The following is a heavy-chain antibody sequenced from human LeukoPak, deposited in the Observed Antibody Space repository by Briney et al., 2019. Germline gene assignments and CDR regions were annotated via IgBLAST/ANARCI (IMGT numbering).Heavy chain of an antibody. V-gene: IGHV4-59*01. J-gene: IGHJ6*03. CDR2: IYSSGNT. CDR3: ARERNYYYYMDV. CDR1: GGSISSYY. Sequence: SETLSLTCTVSGGSISSYYWSWIRQPPGKGLECFGYIYSSGNTYYNPSLKSRVTISVDTSKNQISLKLSSVTAADTAVYYCARERNYYYYMDVWGKGTTVTVSS.